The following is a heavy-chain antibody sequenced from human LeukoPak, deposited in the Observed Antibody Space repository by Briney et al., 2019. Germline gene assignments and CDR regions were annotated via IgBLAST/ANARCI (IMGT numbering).Heavy chain of an antibody. D-gene: IGHD3-22*01. CDR1: GGSISSNMYY. CDR2: TYYSGNT. J-gene: IGHJ5*02. V-gene: IGHV4-39*02. Sequence: NPSETLSLTCTLSGGSISSNMYYWGWIRPPPGKGLEWNGRTYYSGNTFYNPSLKSRVTMSVDTSKNHFSLKLISVTAADTAVYYCARRFHYYDNSVYLNWIDHWGQGILVTVSS. CDR3: ARRFHYYDNSVYLNWIDH.